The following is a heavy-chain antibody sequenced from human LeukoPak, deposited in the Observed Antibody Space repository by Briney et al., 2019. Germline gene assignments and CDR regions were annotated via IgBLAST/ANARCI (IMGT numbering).Heavy chain of an antibody. J-gene: IGHJ5*02. V-gene: IGHV3-30*04. Sequence: GGSLRLSCAASGFTVSSYAFHWLRQAPGKGLEWVAAVSYDGGNKYYADSVKGRLTISRDNFNNNLQMNSLRIDDTAVYYCAGGVQGVSSWFDPWGQGTLVTVSS. CDR3: AGGVQGVSSWFDP. D-gene: IGHD3-10*01. CDR2: VSYDGGNK. CDR1: GFTVSSYA.